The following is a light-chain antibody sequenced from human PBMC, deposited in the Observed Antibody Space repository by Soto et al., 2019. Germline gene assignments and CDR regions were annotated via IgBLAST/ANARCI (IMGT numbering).Light chain of an antibody. J-gene: IGKJ1*01. Sequence: DIQMTQSPSPLSASLGDRVTITCRASQTVNAWLAWYQHKPGKAPKPLIYDASSLESGVPARFSGSGSGKEFILTISSLPPDDVGTYYCQQYNTHSGTLGQGAKVDIK. V-gene: IGKV1-5*01. CDR3: QQYNTHSGT. CDR2: DAS. CDR1: QTVNAW.